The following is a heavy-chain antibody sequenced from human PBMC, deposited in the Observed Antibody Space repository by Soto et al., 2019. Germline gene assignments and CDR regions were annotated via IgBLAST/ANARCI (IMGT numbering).Heavy chain of an antibody. Sequence: QVQLQELGPGLVKPSETLSLTCTVSGGSISNYYWSWIRHPAGKKLEWIGYTYYSGSTNYNPSLKRRVTISVDTSKNQFALKLYSVTTADTAMYYCARLPWADYGGIFDPWGQGTLVTVSS. J-gene: IGHJ5*02. CDR2: TYYSGST. D-gene: IGHD4-17*01. V-gene: IGHV4-59*01. CDR1: GGSISNYY. CDR3: ARLPWADYGGIFDP.